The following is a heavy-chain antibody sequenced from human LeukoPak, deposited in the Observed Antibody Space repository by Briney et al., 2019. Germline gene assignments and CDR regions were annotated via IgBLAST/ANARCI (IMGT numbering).Heavy chain of an antibody. CDR2: IRYDGSNK. CDR3: AKNGGRGVIDYYYYMDV. D-gene: IGHD3-10*01. CDR1: GFTLSSYG. Sequence: HAGGSLRLSCAASGFTLSSYGMHWVRQAPGKGLEWVAFIRYDGSNKYYADSVKGRFTISRDNSKNTLYLQMNSLRAEDTAVYYCAKNGGRGVIDYYYYMDVWGKGTTVTISS. J-gene: IGHJ6*03. V-gene: IGHV3-30*02.